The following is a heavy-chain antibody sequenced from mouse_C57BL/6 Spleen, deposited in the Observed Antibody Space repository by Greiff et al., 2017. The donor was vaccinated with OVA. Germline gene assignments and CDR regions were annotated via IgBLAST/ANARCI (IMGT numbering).Heavy chain of an antibody. CDR1: GYTFTSYW. J-gene: IGHJ4*01. CDR2: IDPSDSYT. V-gene: IGHV1-69*01. Sequence: QVQLQQPGAELVMPGASVKLSCKASGYTFTSYWMHWVKQRPGQGLEWIGEIDPSDSYTNYNQKFKGKSTLTVDKSSSTAYMELSSLPSEDSAVYYCARKGVAHAMGYWGQGASVTVSS. D-gene: IGHD1-1*02. CDR3: ARKGVAHAMGY.